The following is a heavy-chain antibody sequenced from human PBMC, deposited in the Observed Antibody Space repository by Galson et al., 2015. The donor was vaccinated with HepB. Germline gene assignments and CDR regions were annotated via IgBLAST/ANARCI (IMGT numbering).Heavy chain of an antibody. Sequence: SLRLSCAASGFTFSSYSMNWVRQAPGKGLEWVSSISSSSSYIYYADSVKGRFTISRDNAKNSLYLQMNSLRAEDTAVYYCARENYGGNSYWYFDLWGRGTLVTVSS. CDR1: GFTFSSYS. CDR3: ARENYGGNSYWYFDL. J-gene: IGHJ2*01. CDR2: ISSSSSYI. V-gene: IGHV3-21*01. D-gene: IGHD4-23*01.